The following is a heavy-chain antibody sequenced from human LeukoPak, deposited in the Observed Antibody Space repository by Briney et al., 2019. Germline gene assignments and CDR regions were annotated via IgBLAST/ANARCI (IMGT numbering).Heavy chain of an antibody. J-gene: IGHJ4*02. CDR2: IYYSGRT. V-gene: IGHV4-59*12. D-gene: IGHD3-9*01. CDR3: ARGRPDYDILTGYAWRPYYFDY. CDR1: GDSISDDY. Sequence: SETLSLTCTVSGDSISDDYWSWIRQPPGKGLEWIGYIYYSGRTTYNPSLKSRVTISIDTSKNQFSLKLSSVTAADTAVYYCARGRPDYDILTGYAWRPYYFDYWGQGTLVTVSS.